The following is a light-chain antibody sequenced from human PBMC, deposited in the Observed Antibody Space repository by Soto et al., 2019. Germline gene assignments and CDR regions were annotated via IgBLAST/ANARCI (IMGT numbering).Light chain of an antibody. CDR1: QSVSRS. J-gene: IGKJ4*01. V-gene: IGKV3-11*01. CDR3: QQRSNR. Sequence: EIVLTQSPATPSLSPGDRAVLSCRASQSVSRSLTWYQHKPGQAPRLLIYDASTRATGIPRRFSGSGSGTDFTLTIRSLEPEDFAVYYCQQRSNRFGGGTKVDIK. CDR2: DAS.